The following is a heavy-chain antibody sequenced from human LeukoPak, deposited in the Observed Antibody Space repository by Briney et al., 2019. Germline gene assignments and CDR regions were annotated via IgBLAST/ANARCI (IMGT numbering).Heavy chain of an antibody. D-gene: IGHD3-16*01. CDR1: GDSVSSNSAA. J-gene: IGHJ4*02. V-gene: IGHV6-1*01. CDR2: TYYRSKWYN. CDR3: ARGGVWGLGLDY. Sequence: SQTLSLTCAISGDSVSSNSAAWNWIRQSPSRGLVWQGRTYYRSKWYNDYEVSVKSRITINPDTSKNQFTLQLNSVTPEDTAVYYCARGGVWGLGLDYWGQGTLVTVSS.